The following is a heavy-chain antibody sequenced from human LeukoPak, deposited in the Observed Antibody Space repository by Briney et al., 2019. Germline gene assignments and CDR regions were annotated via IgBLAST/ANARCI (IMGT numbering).Heavy chain of an antibody. D-gene: IGHD4-17*01. CDR1: GYTFTSYD. Sequence: ASVKVSCKASGYTFTSYDINWVRQATGQGLEWMGWMNPNSGNTGYAQKFQGRVTMTRNTSISTAYMELSSLRSEDTAVYYCARDGTVTTQTYHYYMDVWGKGTTVTVSS. V-gene: IGHV1-8*01. CDR2: MNPNSGNT. J-gene: IGHJ6*03. CDR3: ARDGTVTTQTYHYYMDV.